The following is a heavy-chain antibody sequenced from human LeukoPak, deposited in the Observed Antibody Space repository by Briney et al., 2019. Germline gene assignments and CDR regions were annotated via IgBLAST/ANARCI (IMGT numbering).Heavy chain of an antibody. V-gene: IGHV3-7*05. D-gene: IGHD6-19*01. CDR3: ARGAAVAVADFWSS. J-gene: IGHJ5*02. Sequence: PGGSLRLSCAASGFTFSTYAMSWVRQAPGKGLEWVANIRQDGSDEYCVDSVKGRFTISRDNAKNSLYLQMNSLRAEDTAVYYCARGAAVAVADFWSSWGQGTLVTVSS. CDR2: IRQDGSDE. CDR1: GFTFSTYA.